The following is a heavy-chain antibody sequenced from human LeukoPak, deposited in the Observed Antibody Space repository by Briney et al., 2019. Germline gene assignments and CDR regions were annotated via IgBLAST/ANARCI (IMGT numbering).Heavy chain of an antibody. V-gene: IGHV4-34*01. CDR2: INHSGST. J-gene: IGHJ4*02. Sequence: SETLSLTCGVYGGSFSGYFWSWIRQTPGSGLEWIGEINHSGSTNYNPSLKSRVTISVDTSKNQFSLKLSSVTAADTAVYYCARATGTTGTTVDYWGQGTLVTVSS. D-gene: IGHD1-1*01. CDR1: GGSFSGYF. CDR3: ARATGTTGTTVDY.